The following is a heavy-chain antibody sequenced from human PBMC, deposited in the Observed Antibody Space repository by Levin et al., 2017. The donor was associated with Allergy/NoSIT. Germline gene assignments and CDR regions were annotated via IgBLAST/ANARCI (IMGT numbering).Heavy chain of an antibody. D-gene: IGHD3-3*01. CDR2: ISWNSGSI. V-gene: IGHV3-9*01. CDR3: AKDDDFWSGYPSLGDGMDV. CDR1: GFTFDDYA. J-gene: IGHJ6*02. Sequence: GGSLRLSCAASGFTFDDYAMHWVRQAPGKGLEWVSGISWNSGSIGYADSVKGRFTISRDNAKNSLYLQMNSLRAEDTALYYCAKDDDFWSGYPSLGDGMDVWGQGTTVTVSS.